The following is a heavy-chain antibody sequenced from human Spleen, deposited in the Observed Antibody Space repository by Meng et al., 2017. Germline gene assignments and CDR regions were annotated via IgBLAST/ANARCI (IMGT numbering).Heavy chain of an antibody. CDR2: IYHSGST. CDR1: GYSISSGYY. CDR3: ARLVYDYVWGGYYFDY. V-gene: IGHV4-38-2*01. J-gene: IGHJ4*02. Sequence: SETLSLTCAVSGYSISSGYYWGWIRQPPGKGLEWIGSIYHSGSTYYNPSLKSRVTISVDTSKNQFSLKLSSVTAADTAVYYCARLVYDYVWGGYYFDYWGQGTLVTVSS. D-gene: IGHD3-16*01.